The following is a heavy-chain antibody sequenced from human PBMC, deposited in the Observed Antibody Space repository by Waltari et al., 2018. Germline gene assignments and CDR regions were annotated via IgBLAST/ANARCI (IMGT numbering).Heavy chain of an antibody. CDR2: MNPNSGNT. J-gene: IGHJ4*02. CDR1: GYTLTSYD. CDR3: ATGYSSSWYAFFDY. Sequence: QVQLVQSGAEVKKPGASVKVSCKASGYTLTSYDINWVRQATGQGLEWMGWMNPNSGNTGYAQKFQGRVTMTRNTSISTAYMELSSLRSEDTAVYYCATGYSSSWYAFFDYWGQGTLVTVSS. D-gene: IGHD6-13*01. V-gene: IGHV1-8*01.